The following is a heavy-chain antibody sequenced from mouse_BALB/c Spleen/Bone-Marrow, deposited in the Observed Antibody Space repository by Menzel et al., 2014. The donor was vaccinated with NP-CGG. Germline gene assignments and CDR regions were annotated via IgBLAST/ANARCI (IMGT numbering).Heavy chain of an antibody. D-gene: IGHD4-1*01. CDR3: TTLTWTSF. CDR1: GFTFSGYT. Sequence: EVQGVESGGGLVQPGGSLKLSCAASGFTFSGYTMSWVRQTPEKRLEWVAFITNGGGNTYYPDTVKGRFTISRDNAKNTLYLEMSSLESEDTAIYYCTTLTWTSFLGQGTLVTVSA. V-gene: IGHV5-12-2*01. CDR2: ITNGGGNT. J-gene: IGHJ3*01.